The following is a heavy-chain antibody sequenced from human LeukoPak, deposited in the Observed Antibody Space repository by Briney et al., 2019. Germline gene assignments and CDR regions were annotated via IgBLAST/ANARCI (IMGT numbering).Heavy chain of an antibody. CDR1: GYTFTGYY. CDR2: INPNNGVT. Sequence: DTLKVSCKASGYTFTGYYLHWVRQAPGQGLEWMGWINPNNGVTNYAQNFQGRVTMTRDTSISTAYMELSSLRSDDTAVFYCAREGGTYAFDYWGQGTLVTVSS. CDR3: AREGGTYAFDY. D-gene: IGHD1-26*01. V-gene: IGHV1-2*02. J-gene: IGHJ4*02.